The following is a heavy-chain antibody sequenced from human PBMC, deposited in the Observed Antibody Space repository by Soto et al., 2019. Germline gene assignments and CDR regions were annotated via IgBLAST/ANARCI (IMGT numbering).Heavy chain of an antibody. D-gene: IGHD2-2*01. CDR3: ASRSPALDY. J-gene: IGHJ4*02. V-gene: IGHV3-33*01. CDR2: IWYDGSKK. Sequence: QVQLVESGGGVVQPGRSLRLSCEASGFTFSSYGMHWVRQAPGKGLEWVAVIWYDGSKKYYADFVKGRFTISRDNSKNTLYLPMNSLRAEDTAVYYCASRSPALDYWGQGALVTVSS. CDR1: GFTFSSYG.